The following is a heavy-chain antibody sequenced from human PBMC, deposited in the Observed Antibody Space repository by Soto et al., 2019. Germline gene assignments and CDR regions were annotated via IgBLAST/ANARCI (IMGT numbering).Heavy chain of an antibody. CDR2: ISAYSGKT. J-gene: IGHJ4*02. CDR1: GYTFTTYG. V-gene: IGHV1-18*01. Sequence: QVQLVQSGGEVKKPGASVKVSCKTSGYTFTTYGISWVRQAPGQGLEWVGWISAYSGKTHYAQKFQGKVTMTTDTSTNTAYLELRSLSSDDTAVYYCARAPYLGDHQYWSQGTLVTVSS. D-gene: IGHD3-16*01. CDR3: ARAPYLGDHQY.